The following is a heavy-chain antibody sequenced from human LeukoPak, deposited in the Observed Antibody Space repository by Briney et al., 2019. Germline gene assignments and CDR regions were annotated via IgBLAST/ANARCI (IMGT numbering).Heavy chain of an antibody. Sequence: QSLPHAASVFIFSRYAMRWVPQASARAREWVSSLRGNGETFYADSVKDRCTLSRDDSRNMVHLQLNSLRVEDTAIYYCAKASWVSDADAVLWGQGTQVTVSS. D-gene: IGHD6-13*01. J-gene: IGHJ4*02. V-gene: IGHV3-23*01. CDR2: LRGNGET. CDR3: AKASWVSDADAVL. CDR1: VFIFSRYA.